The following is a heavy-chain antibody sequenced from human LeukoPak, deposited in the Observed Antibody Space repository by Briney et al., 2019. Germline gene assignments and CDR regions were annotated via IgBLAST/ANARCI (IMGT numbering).Heavy chain of an antibody. D-gene: IGHD3-10*01. J-gene: IGHJ4*02. CDR2: MNPNSGNT. V-gene: IGHV1-8*01. Sequence: GASVKVSCKASGYTFTSYDINWVRQATRQGLEWMGWMNPNSGNTGYAQKFQGRVTMTRNTSISTAYMELSSLRSEDTAVYYCARVMVRGVTPLNYWGQGTLVAVSS. CDR1: GYTFTSYD. CDR3: ARVMVRGVTPLNY.